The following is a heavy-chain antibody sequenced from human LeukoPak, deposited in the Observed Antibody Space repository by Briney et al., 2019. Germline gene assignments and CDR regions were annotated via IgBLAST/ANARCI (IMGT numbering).Heavy chain of an antibody. CDR3: ARVGGSNAFDI. CDR1: GFTFSSYL. CDR2: INSDGSST. V-gene: IGHV3-74*01. J-gene: IGHJ3*02. Sequence: GGSLRLSCAASGFTFSSYLVHWVRQAPGKGLVWVSPINSDGSSTSYADSVKGRFTISRDNAKNTLSLQMNSLRAEDTAVYYCARVGGSNAFDIWGQGTMVIVSS. D-gene: IGHD1-26*01.